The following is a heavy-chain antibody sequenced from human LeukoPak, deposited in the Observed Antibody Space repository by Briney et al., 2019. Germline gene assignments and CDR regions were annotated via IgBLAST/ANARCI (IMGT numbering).Heavy chain of an antibody. Sequence: ASVKVSCKASGYTFTSYGISWVRQAPGEGLEWMGWISAYNGNTDYAQKLQGRVTMTIDTSTSTAYMELRSLRSDDTAVYYCAREWFRRFGELCFDYWGQGTLVTVSS. D-gene: IGHD3-10*01. J-gene: IGHJ4*02. V-gene: IGHV1-18*01. CDR2: ISAYNGNT. CDR3: AREWFRRFGELCFDY. CDR1: GYTFTSYG.